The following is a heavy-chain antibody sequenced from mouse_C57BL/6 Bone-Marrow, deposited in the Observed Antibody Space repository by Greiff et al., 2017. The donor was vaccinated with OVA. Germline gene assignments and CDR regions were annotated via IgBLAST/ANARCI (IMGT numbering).Heavy chain of an antibody. CDR2: ISGGGGNT. CDR1: GFTFSSYT. CDR3: ARHGYDAGLTWFAY. V-gene: IGHV5-9*01. D-gene: IGHD2-2*01. J-gene: IGHJ3*01. Sequence: EVKLVESGGGLVKPGGSLKLSCAASGFTFSSYTMSWVRQTPEKRLEWVATISGGGGNTYYPDSVKGRFTISRDNAKNTLYLPMSSLRSDDTALYYCARHGYDAGLTWFAYWGQGTLVTVSA.